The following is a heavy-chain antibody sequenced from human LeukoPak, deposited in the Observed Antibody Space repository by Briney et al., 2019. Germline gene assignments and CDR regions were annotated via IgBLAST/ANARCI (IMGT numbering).Heavy chain of an antibody. CDR3: AKGHTYYDSSGYPPYYFDY. V-gene: IGHV3-23*01. CDR2: ISESGDST. Sequence: GGSLRLSCAASGFTFSNFAMTWVRQAPGKGLEWVSSISESGDSTYYADSVKGRFSISRDNAKNSLYLQMNSLRAEDTALYYCAKGHTYYDSSGYPPYYFDYWGQGTLVTVSS. J-gene: IGHJ4*02. CDR1: GFTFSNFA. D-gene: IGHD3-22*01.